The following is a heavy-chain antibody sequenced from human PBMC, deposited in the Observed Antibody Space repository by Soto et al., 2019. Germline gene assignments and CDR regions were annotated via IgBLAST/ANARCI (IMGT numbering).Heavy chain of an antibody. CDR2: INPNTGGT. Sequence: QVQLVQSGAEVKKPGASVRVSCKASGYTFTDYYMHRVRQAPGHGLEWMGWINPNTGGTNYPQKFRGWVTMTRDTSINTAYLEVSRLTSDDTAVYYCARGPRWSSDYWGQGTLVTVSS. CDR1: GYTFTDYY. J-gene: IGHJ4*02. CDR3: ARGPRWSSDY. D-gene: IGHD2-15*01. V-gene: IGHV1-2*04.